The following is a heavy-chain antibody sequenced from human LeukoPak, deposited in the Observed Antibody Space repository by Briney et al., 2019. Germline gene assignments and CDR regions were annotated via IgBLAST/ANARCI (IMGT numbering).Heavy chain of an antibody. J-gene: IGHJ4*02. CDR3: VYYAYVWGSYPGDS. CDR1: GFTVSSNY. V-gene: IGHV3-53*01. Sequence: PGGSLRLSCAAPGFTVSSNYMSWVRQAPGKGLGWVSVIYSGGSTYYADSVKGRFTISRDNSKNTLYLQMNSLRAEDTAVYYCVYYAYVWGSYPGDSWGQGTLVTVSS. D-gene: IGHD3-16*02. CDR2: IYSGGST.